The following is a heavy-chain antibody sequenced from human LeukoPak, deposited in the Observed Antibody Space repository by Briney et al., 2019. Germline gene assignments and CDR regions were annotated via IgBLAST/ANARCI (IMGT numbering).Heavy chain of an antibody. CDR1: GGSISSGGYY. Sequence: SETLSLTCTVSGGSISSGGYYWSWIRQHPGKGLEWIGYIYYSGSTYYNPSLKSRVTISVDTSENQFSLKLSSVTAADTAVYYCARAWGSGYYFDYWGQGTLVTVSS. CDR2: IYYSGST. D-gene: IGHD7-27*01. CDR3: ARAWGSGYYFDY. V-gene: IGHV4-31*03. J-gene: IGHJ4*02.